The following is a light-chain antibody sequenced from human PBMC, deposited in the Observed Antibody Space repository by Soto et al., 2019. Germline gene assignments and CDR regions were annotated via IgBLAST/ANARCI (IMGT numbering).Light chain of an antibody. Sequence: QSVLTQPPSASGSPGQSVTISCTGTSSDVGGYNYVSWYQQHPGKAPKLMIYEVSKRPSGVPDRFSGSKSANTASLTVSGLQAEDVFDYYGSSDADTVYLYVF. J-gene: IGLJ1*01. CDR3: SSDADTVYLYV. V-gene: IGLV2-8*01. CDR1: SSDVGGYNY. CDR2: EVS.